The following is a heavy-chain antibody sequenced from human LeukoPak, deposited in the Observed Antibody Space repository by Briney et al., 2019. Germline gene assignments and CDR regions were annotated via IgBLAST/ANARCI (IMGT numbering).Heavy chain of an antibody. CDR2: IIPIFGTA. D-gene: IGHD2-15*01. CDR3: AREDCSGGSCWAFDI. J-gene: IGHJ3*02. V-gene: IGHV1-69*06. CDR1: GGTFSSYA. Sequence: GASVKVSCKASGGTFSSYAISWVRQAPGRGLEWMGGIIPIFGTANYAQKFQGRVTITADKSTSTAYMELSSLRSEDTAVYYCAREDCSGGSCWAFDIWGQGTMVTVSS.